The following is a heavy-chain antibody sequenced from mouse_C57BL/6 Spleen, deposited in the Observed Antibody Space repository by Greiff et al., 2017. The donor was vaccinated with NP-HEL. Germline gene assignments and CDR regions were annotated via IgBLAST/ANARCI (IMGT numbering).Heavy chain of an antibody. V-gene: IGHV1-26*01. CDR2: INPNNGGT. Sequence: EVQLQQSGPELVKPGASVKISCKASGYTFTDYYMNWVKQSHGKSLEWIGDINPNNGGTSYNQKFKGKATLTVDKSSSTAYMELRSLTSEDSAVYYLSRSAGRYYYGSSYYAMDYWGQGTSVTVSS. D-gene: IGHD1-1*01. CDR1: GYTFTDYY. CDR3: SRSAGRYYYGSSYYAMDY. J-gene: IGHJ4*01.